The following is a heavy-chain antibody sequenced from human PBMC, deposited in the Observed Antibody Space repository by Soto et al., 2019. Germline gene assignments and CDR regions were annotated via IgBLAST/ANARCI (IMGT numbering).Heavy chain of an antibody. CDR1: GGSISSYY. J-gene: IGHJ5*02. CDR2: IYYRGST. CDR3: ARDGPLGNWFDP. V-gene: IGHV4-59*01. D-gene: IGHD3-10*01. Sequence: SETLSLTCTVSGGSISSYYWSWIRQPPGKGLEWIGYIYYRGSTNYNPSLKSRVTISVDTSKNQFSLKLSSVTAADTAVYYCARDGPLGNWFDPWGQGTLVTVSS.